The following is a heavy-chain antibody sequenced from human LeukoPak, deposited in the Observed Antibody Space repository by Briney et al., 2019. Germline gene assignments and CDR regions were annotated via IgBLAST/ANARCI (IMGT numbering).Heavy chain of an antibody. Sequence: GGSLRLSCAASGFTFSSYSMNWVRQAPGKGLEWVSSISSSSSYIYYADSVKGRFTISRDNAKNSLYLQMNSLRAEDTAVYYCARGPSGSYHHRDYYYYCMDVWGQGTTVTVSS. CDR3: ARGPSGSYHHRDYYYYCMDV. CDR2: ISSSSSYI. J-gene: IGHJ6*02. D-gene: IGHD3-10*01. CDR1: GFTFSSYS. V-gene: IGHV3-21*01.